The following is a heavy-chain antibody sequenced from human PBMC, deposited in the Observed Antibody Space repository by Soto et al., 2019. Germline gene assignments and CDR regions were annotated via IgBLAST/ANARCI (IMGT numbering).Heavy chain of an antibody. V-gene: IGHV3-53*04. J-gene: IGHJ6*03. CDR1: GFTVSSNY. CDR3: ARVPVRGPSWYYYMDV. Sequence: GGSLRLSCAASGFTVSSNYMSWVRQAPGKGLEWVSVIYSGGSTYYADSVKGRFTISRHNSKNTLYLQMNSLRAEDTAVYYCARVPVRGPSWYYYMDVWGKGTTVTVSS. CDR2: IYSGGST.